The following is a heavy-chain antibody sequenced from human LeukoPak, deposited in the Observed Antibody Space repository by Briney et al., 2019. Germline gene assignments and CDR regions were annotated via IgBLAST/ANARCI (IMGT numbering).Heavy chain of an antibody. V-gene: IGHV4-61*02. J-gene: IGHJ4*02. CDR1: GGSVTSGNYY. Sequence: ASETLSLTCTVSGGSVTSGNYYWDWIRQPAGKGLEWIGRIYTNGGASYNPSLKSRVTISIDASENQFSLKLSSVTAADTAVYYCAREPPGYWGQGILVTVSS. CDR3: AREPPGY. CDR2: IYTNGGA.